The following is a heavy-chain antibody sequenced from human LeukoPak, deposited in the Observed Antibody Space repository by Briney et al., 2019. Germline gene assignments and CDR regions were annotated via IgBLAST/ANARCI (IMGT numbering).Heavy chain of an antibody. Sequence: PSETLSLTCTVSGGSVSSGGYYWSWIRQHPGKGLEWIGYIYYSGSTYYNPSLKSRVTISVDTSKNQFSLKLSSVTAADTAVYYCAREIQSYYFDYWGQGTLVTVSS. D-gene: IGHD5-18*01. V-gene: IGHV4-31*03. CDR3: AREIQSYYFDY. CDR2: IYYSGST. J-gene: IGHJ4*02. CDR1: GGSVSSGGYY.